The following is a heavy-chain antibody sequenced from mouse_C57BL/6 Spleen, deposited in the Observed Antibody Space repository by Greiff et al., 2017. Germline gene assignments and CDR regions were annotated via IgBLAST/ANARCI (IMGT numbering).Heavy chain of an antibody. D-gene: IGHD2-5*01. CDR1: GYAFTNYL. J-gene: IGHJ4*01. CDR2: INPGSGGT. CDR3: ARGNYSNYEGSMDD. Sequence: QVQLQQSGAELVRPGTSVKVSCKASGYAFTNYLIEWVKQRPGQGLEWIGVINPGSGGTNYNEKFKGKATLTADKSSSTAYMQLSSLTSEDSAVYVCARGNYSNYEGSMDDWGQGTSVTVSS. V-gene: IGHV1-54*01.